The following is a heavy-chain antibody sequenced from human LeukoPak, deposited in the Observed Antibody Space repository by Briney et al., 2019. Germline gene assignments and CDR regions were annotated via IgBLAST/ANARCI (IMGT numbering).Heavy chain of an antibody. CDR3: ARVFSCSGGSCYLSAFDI. D-gene: IGHD2-15*01. J-gene: IGHJ3*02. CDR2: RYYSGST. CDR1: GGSVSSGSSY. Sequence: SETLSLTCAVSGGSVSSGSSYWSWIRQPPGKGLDWLGYRYYSGSTNYNPSLKSRVTISVDTSKNQFSLKLSSVTAADTAVYYCARVFSCSGGSCYLSAFDIWGQGTMVTVSS. V-gene: IGHV4-61*01.